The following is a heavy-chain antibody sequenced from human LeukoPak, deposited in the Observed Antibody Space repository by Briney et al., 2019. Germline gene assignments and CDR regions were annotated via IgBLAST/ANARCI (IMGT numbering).Heavy chain of an antibody. V-gene: IGHV1-69*13. J-gene: IGHJ4*02. CDR3: ASSRDNWRVFDY. Sequence: SVKVSCKASGGTFSSYAISWVRQAPGQGLGWMGGIIPIFGTANYAQKFQGRVTITADESTSTAYMELSSLRSEDTAVYYWASSRDNWRVFDYWGQGTLVTVSS. D-gene: IGHD1-1*01. CDR2: IIPIFGTA. CDR1: GGTFSSYA.